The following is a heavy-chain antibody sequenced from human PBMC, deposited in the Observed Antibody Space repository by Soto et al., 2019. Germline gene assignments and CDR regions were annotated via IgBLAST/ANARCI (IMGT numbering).Heavy chain of an antibody. D-gene: IGHD3-10*01. CDR3: ASGWFGEFVYQFDY. J-gene: IGHJ4*02. CDR1: GYTFTSYG. Sequence: QVQLVQSGAEVKKPGASVKVSCKPSGYTFTSYGITWVRQAPGQGLEWMGWISAYNGNTNYAQKFQGRVTTTTDTSTSTAYMERRSLGTDDTAVDYCASGWFGEFVYQFDYWGQGTLVTVSS. CDR2: ISAYNGNT. V-gene: IGHV1-18*01.